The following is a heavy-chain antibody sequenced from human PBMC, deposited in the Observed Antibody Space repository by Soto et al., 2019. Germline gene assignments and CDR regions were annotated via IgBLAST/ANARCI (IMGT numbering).Heavy chain of an antibody. V-gene: IGHV4-31*03. CDR1: GGSISSGGYY. D-gene: IGHD5-12*01. CDR3: ARHLRYSGYGACDY. CDR2: IYYSGST. Sequence: PSETLSLTCTVSGGSISSGGYYWSWIRQHPGKGLEWIGYIYYSGSTYYNPSLKSRVTMSVETSKNQFSLKLSSVTAADTAVYYCARHLRYSGYGACDYWGQGTLVTVSS. J-gene: IGHJ4*02.